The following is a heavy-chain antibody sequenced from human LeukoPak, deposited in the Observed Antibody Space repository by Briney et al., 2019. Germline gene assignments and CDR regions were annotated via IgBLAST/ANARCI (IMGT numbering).Heavy chain of an antibody. CDR3: ARFVVGQWLINY. V-gene: IGHV4-34*01. Sequence: SETLSLTCAVYGGSLSGYYWSWIRQPPGKGLEWIGEINHSGSTNYNPSLKSRVTISVDTSKNQFSLKLSSVTAADTAVYYCARFVVGQWLINYWGQGALVTVSS. J-gene: IGHJ4*02. CDR2: INHSGST. D-gene: IGHD6-19*01. CDR1: GGSLSGYY.